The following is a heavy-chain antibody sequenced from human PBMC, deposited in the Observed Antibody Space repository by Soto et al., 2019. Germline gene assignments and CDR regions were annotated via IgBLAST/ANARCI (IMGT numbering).Heavy chain of an antibody. CDR2: IIPIFGTA. Sequence: SVEVSCKASRGTFSSYAISWVRHSPGQGLEWMGGIIPIFGTANYAQKFQGRVTITADESTSTAYMELSSLRSEDTAVYYCAGPPELTRIYYYYGMDVWRQRTTVTVSS. CDR1: RGTFSSYA. CDR3: AGPPELTRIYYYYGMDV. V-gene: IGHV1-69*13. J-gene: IGHJ6*01. D-gene: IGHD1-7*01.